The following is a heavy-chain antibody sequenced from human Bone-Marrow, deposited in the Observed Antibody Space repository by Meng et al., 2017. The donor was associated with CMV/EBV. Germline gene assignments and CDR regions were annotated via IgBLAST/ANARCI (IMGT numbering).Heavy chain of an antibody. CDR1: GFTFSNAW. CDR2: IKSKTDGGTT. CDR3: TTEPLGYCSSTSCPMPLDAFDI. D-gene: IGHD2-2*01. J-gene: IGHJ3*02. Sequence: GGSLRLSCAASGFTFSNAWMSWVRQAPGKGLEWVGRIKSKTDGGTTDYAAPVKGRFTISRDDSKNTLYLQMNSLKTEDTAVYYCTTEPLGYCSSTSCPMPLDAFDIWGQGTMVIVSS. V-gene: IGHV3-15*01.